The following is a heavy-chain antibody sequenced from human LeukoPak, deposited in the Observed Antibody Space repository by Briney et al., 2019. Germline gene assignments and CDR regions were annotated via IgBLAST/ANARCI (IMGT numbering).Heavy chain of an antibody. CDR2: INSGGSAI. CDR1: GFTFNSYE. J-gene: IGHJ4*02. D-gene: IGHD1-26*01. V-gene: IGHV3-48*03. CDR3: ARGGSYVHY. Sequence: GGSLRLSCAVSGFTFNSYEMNWVRQAPGKGLEWVSYINSGGSAIYYADSVKGRFTISRDNAKNSLYLQMNSLRADDTAVYYCARGGSYVHYWGQGTLVTVSS.